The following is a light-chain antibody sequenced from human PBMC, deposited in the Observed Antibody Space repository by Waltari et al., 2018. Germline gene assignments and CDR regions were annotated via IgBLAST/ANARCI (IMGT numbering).Light chain of an antibody. CDR3: CSYAGSSTWV. Sequence: QSALTQPASVSGYTGQSITISCTGTSSHVGNYNLVSCYQQHPRKATKLMIYEGSKRPSGVSNRFSGSKSGNTASLTISGLQADDEADYYCCSYAGSSTWVFGGGTKLTVL. V-gene: IGLV2-23*01. CDR1: SSHVGNYNL. J-gene: IGLJ3*02. CDR2: EGS.